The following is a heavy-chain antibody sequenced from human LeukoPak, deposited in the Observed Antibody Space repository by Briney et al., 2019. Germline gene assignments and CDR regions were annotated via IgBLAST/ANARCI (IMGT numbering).Heavy chain of an antibody. Sequence: GGSLILSCAASGFTFSRYWMTWVRQAPGKGLAWVANIKQDGSAKYYMDSVKGRFTISRDNAKNSLYLQMNSLGVEDTAVYYCARVNPLMAPGAVDIWGQGTKVAVSS. J-gene: IGHJ3*02. V-gene: IGHV3-7*01. CDR3: ARVNPLMAPGAVDI. CDR2: IKQDGSAK. CDR1: GFTFSRYW. D-gene: IGHD2-8*01.